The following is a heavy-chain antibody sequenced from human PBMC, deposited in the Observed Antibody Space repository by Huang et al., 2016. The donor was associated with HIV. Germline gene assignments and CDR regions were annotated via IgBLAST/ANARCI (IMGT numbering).Heavy chain of an antibody. Sequence: QVQLVQSGAEVKKPGSSVKVSCKASGGTFSSYALSWVRQAPGQGLEWMGGRIPIFSTVNYAQKFQGRVTITADESTTAAYMELNSLRSEDTAVYYCTSGDPIVNWFDPWGQGTLVTVSS. V-gene: IGHV1-69*13. CDR2: RIPIFSTV. CDR3: TSGDPIVNWFDP. CDR1: GGTFSSYA. J-gene: IGHJ5*02. D-gene: IGHD3-16*02.